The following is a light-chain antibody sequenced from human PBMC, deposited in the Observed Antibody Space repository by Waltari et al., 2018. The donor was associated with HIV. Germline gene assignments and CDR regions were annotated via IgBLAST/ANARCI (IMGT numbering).Light chain of an antibody. Sequence: DIVVTQSPLSLPVTLGQSASISCRSSQSLVSTDGNTYMSWILQRPGQSPRRLIYKVSVRDSGVPDRFSGSGSGTDFTLQISRVEAEDVGVYYCLQGSFWPFTFGQGTRLEIK. CDR3: LQGSFWPFT. CDR1: QSLVSTDGNTY. CDR2: KVS. J-gene: IGKJ5*01. V-gene: IGKV2-30*01.